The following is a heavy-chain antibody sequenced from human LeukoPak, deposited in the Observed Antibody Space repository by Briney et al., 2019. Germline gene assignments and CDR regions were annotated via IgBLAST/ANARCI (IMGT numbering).Heavy chain of an antibody. CDR1: GFTFSDYS. D-gene: IGHD4-11*01. Sequence: PGGSLTLSCAASGFTFSDYSMSWVRQPPGKGLEWLSYITSTGTTIWYADSVKGRFAISRDNAKNSLYLQMNTLRAEDTAMYYCARGYLQPWGQGTLVTVSS. CDR3: ARGYLQP. CDR2: ITSTGTTI. V-gene: IGHV3-11*01. J-gene: IGHJ5*02.